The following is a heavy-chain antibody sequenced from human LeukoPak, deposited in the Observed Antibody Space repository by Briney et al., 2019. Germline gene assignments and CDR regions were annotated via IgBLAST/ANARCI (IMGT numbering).Heavy chain of an antibody. Sequence: GGPLRLSCAASGFTFSSYWMSWVRQAPGEGLEWVANIKQDGSEKYYVDSMKGRFTISRDNAKNSLYLQMNSLRAEDTAVYYCARNRYSGSYGVDYWGQGTLVTVSS. CDR3: ARNRYSGSYGVDY. V-gene: IGHV3-7*05. CDR1: GFTFSSYW. CDR2: IKQDGSEK. D-gene: IGHD1-26*01. J-gene: IGHJ4*02.